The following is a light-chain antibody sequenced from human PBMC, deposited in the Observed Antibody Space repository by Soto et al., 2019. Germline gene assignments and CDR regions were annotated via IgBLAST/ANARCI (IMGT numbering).Light chain of an antibody. Sequence: DIVLTQSPDSLAVSLGERATINCKSSQSVLYSSNNKNYLAWYQQKPGQPPKLLIYWASTRESGVPDRFSGTGSGTDFTLTISSLQAEDVAVYICQQYYSPPYTFGQGNKLEIK. J-gene: IGKJ2*01. CDR2: WAS. CDR3: QQYYSPPYT. CDR1: QSVLYSSNNKNY. V-gene: IGKV4-1*01.